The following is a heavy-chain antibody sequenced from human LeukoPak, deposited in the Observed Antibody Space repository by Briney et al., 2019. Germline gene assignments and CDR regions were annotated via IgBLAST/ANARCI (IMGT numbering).Heavy chain of an antibody. CDR3: ARAGRDGYNRDWYFDL. CDR2: ISYDGSNK. J-gene: IGHJ2*01. V-gene: IGHV3-30*03. D-gene: IGHD5-24*01. Sequence: PGGSLRLSCAASGFTFSSYGMHWVRQAPGKGLEWVAVISYDGSNKYYADSVKGRFTISRDNSKNTLYLQMNSLRAEDTAVYYCARAGRDGYNRDWYFDLWGRGTLVTVSS. CDR1: GFTFSSYG.